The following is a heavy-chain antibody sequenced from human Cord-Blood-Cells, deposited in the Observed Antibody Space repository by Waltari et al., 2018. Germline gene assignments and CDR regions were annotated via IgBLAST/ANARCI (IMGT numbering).Heavy chain of an antibody. Sequence: QVQLQQWGAGLLKPSETLSLTCAVYGGSFSGSYWSWLRQPPGQGLEWIGEINHCGSTNYNPSLKSRVTISVDTSKNQFSLKLSSVTAADTAVYYCARGSGIAAAGTGGSFDYWGQGTLVTISS. CDR2: INHCGST. V-gene: IGHV4-34*01. CDR3: ARGSGIAAAGTGGSFDY. J-gene: IGHJ4*02. D-gene: IGHD6-13*01. CDR1: GGSFSGSY.